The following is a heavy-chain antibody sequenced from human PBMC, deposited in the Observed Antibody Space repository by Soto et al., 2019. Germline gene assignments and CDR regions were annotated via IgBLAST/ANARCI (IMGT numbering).Heavy chain of an antibody. J-gene: IGHJ4*02. CDR3: AREIHCCGDCYKFDS. CDR2: INHSGSI. Sequence: QVQLQQWGAGLLKPSETLSLTCAVYGGSFSGYQWSWIRQPPGKGLEWIGEINHSGSINYNPSLKSRVTTSIDTSKNQFSMKLNSVTAADTAVYYCAREIHCCGDCYKFDSWGQGTLVTVSS. CDR1: GGSFSGYQ. D-gene: IGHD2-21*02. V-gene: IGHV4-34*01.